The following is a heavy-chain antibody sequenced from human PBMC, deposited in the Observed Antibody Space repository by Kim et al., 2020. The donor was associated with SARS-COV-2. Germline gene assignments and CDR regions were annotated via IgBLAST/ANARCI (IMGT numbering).Heavy chain of an antibody. V-gene: IGHV4-34*01. J-gene: IGHJ4*02. CDR2: INHSGST. CDR3: ARGKLPTYGSGSYYFDY. CDR1: GGSFSGDY. D-gene: IGHD3-10*01. Sequence: SETLSLTCAVYGGSFSGDYWSWSWQRQGKGLEWIGEINHSGSTNYNQSLKSRVTISVDTSKNQFSLKLSSVTAADTTVYYCARGKLPTYGSGSYYFDYWGQGTLVTVSS.